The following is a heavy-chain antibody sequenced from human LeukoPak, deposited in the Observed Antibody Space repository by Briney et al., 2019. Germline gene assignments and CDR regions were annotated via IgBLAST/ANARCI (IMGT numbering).Heavy chain of an antibody. CDR3: AKDSDKYSYGRFAF. J-gene: IGHJ4*02. CDR1: GFTFSSYA. D-gene: IGHD5-18*01. CDR2: ISGSGGST. Sequence: GGYLRLSCVASGFTFSSYAMNWVRQAPGKGLEWVSGISGSGGSTYYVDSVQGRFTISRDNSKGKLYLLMNSLGAEDTAVYYCAKDSDKYSYGRFAFWGQGTLVTVSS. V-gene: IGHV3-23*01.